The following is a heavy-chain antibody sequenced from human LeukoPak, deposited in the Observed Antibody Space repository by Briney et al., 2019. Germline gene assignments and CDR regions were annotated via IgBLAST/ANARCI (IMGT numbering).Heavy chain of an antibody. CDR1: GFTFSSYA. CDR2: ISGSGGSP. Sequence: GGSLRLSCVASGFTFSSYAMSWVRQAPGKGLEWVSVISGSGGSPYYADSVKGRFTISRDNSKNTLYLQMNSLRAEDTAVYYCAKYRAVADSDAFDIWGQGTMVTVSS. D-gene: IGHD6-19*01. V-gene: IGHV3-23*01. J-gene: IGHJ3*02. CDR3: AKYRAVADSDAFDI.